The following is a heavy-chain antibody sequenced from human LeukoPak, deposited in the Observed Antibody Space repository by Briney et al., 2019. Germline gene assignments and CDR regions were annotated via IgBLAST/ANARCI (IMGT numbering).Heavy chain of an antibody. Sequence: PGGSLRLSCAASGFTFSSYAMTWVRQAPGKGLEWVSGISGGGDSTYYVDSVKGRFTISRDNSENTLYLQMNSLRAEDTAVYYCARSRGLNMFGGVHDYWGQGTLVTVSS. CDR1: GFTFSSYA. D-gene: IGHD3-16*01. V-gene: IGHV3-23*01. CDR3: ARSRGLNMFGGVHDY. J-gene: IGHJ4*02. CDR2: ISGGGDST.